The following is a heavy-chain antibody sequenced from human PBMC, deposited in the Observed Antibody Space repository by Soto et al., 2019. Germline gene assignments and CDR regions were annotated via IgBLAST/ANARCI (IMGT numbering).Heavy chain of an antibody. CDR3: ARDAISMVRGTNNWFDP. D-gene: IGHD3-10*01. J-gene: IGHJ5*02. CDR1: GFTFSNYA. CDR2: ISGGGIST. Sequence: EVQLLESGGGLVQPGGSLTLSCAASGFTFSNYAMSWVRQAPGKGLGWVSAISGGGISTYYADSVRGRFTISRDNSRNTLYLRMNRLRAEDTAVYYCARDAISMVRGTNNWFDPWGQGTLVTVSS. V-gene: IGHV3-23*01.